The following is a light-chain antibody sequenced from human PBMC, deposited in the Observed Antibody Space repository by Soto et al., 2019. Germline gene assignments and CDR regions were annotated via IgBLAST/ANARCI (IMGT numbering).Light chain of an antibody. CDR3: QQLNSYPIT. CDR1: QGINSF. V-gene: IGKV1-9*01. J-gene: IGKJ5*01. Sequence: DIQLTQSPSFLSASVGDRVTITCRASQGINSFLGWYQQKPGKVPRLLIYSASALQSGVPSRFSGSGSGTEFTLTFSSLQPEDFATYYCQQLNSYPITFGQGTRLEI. CDR2: SAS.